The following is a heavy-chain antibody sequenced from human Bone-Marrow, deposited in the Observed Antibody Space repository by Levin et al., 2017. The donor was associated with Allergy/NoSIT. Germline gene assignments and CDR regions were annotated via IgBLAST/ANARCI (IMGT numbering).Heavy chain of an antibody. CDR1: GFTSANHA. CDR3: AREQGASGWYTVDF. V-gene: IGHV3-23*01. CDR2: IRPSSERT. J-gene: IGHJ4*02. D-gene: IGHD6-13*01. Sequence: GGSLRLSCAASGFTSANHAMTWVRHAPGKGLEWVSTIRPSSERTYFADSVKGRFTVSRDDSMNMMYLQMNSLRADDAAVYYCAREQGASGWYTVDFWGQGTLVTVSS.